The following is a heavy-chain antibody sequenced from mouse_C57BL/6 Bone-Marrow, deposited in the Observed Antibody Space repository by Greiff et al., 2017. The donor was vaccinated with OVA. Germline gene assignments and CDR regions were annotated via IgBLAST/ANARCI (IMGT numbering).Heavy chain of an antibody. CDR2: IYIGSGYT. CDR3: ARYFDY. CDR1: GFTFTSYG. V-gene: IGHV1-58*01. Sequence: VQLKESGAELVRPGSSVKLSCITSGFTFTSYGINWVQQTPGQGLEWIGYIYIGSGYTAYNEKVKGKATLTSDTSSSTAYMQLSSQTSEDAAIYFCARYFDYWGQGTTLTVSS. J-gene: IGHJ2*01.